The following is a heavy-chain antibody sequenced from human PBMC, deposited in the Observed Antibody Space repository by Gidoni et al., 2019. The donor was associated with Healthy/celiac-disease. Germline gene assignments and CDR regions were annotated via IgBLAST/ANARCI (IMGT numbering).Heavy chain of an antibody. CDR1: GGSISSGGYS. CDR2: SYLSGST. D-gene: IGHD2-15*01. J-gene: IGHJ4*02. Sequence: QLQLQESGPGLVKPSQTLSLTCSVSGGSISSGGYSWSWIRQPPGKGLEWIRSSYLSGSTYYNPSLKSRITISVDRSKNQFSLKLSSVTAADTAVYYCARDGPGGLDYWGQGTLVTGSS. CDR3: ARDGPGGLDY. V-gene: IGHV4-30-2*01.